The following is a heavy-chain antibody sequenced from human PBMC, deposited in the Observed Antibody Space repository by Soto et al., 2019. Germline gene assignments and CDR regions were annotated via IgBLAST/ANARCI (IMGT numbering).Heavy chain of an antibody. D-gene: IGHD3-3*01. J-gene: IGHJ6*02. Sequence: QVQLVESGGGVVQPGRSLRLSCAASGFTFSSYGMHWVRQAPGKGLEWVAVISYDGSNKYYADSVKGRFTISSDNSKNALYLQMNGLRAECTAVYYWAREVWSGPMDVWGQGTTVTVSS. CDR2: ISYDGSNK. V-gene: IGHV3-30*03. CDR1: GFTFSSYG. CDR3: AREVWSGPMDV.